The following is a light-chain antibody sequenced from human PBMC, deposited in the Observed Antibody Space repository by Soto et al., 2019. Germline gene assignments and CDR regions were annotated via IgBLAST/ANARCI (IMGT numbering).Light chain of an antibody. CDR1: ALPKQY. CDR2: KDS. V-gene: IGLV3-25*03. J-gene: IGLJ2*01. CDR3: QSADSSGTYHV. Sequence: SYELTQPPSVSVSPGQTARITCSGAALPKQYAYWYQQKPGQAPVLVIYKDSERPSGIPERFSGSSSGTTVTLTISGVQAEDEADYYCQSADSSGTYHVFGGGTKLTVL.